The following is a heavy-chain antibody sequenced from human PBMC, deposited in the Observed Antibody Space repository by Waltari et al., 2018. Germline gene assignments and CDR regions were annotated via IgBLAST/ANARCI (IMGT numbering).Heavy chain of an antibody. CDR3: AREGSSSSFAGAPLFDY. J-gene: IGHJ4*02. D-gene: IGHD6-6*01. Sequence: QVQLQASGPGLVKPSETLSLTCTVSGGSIRSYYRSWIRQPAGKGLEWIGRIYTSGSTNYNPSLKSRVTMSVDTSKNQFSLKLSSVTAADTAVYYCAREGSSSSFAGAPLFDYWGQGTLVTVSS. CDR2: IYTSGST. CDR1: GGSIRSYY. V-gene: IGHV4-4*07.